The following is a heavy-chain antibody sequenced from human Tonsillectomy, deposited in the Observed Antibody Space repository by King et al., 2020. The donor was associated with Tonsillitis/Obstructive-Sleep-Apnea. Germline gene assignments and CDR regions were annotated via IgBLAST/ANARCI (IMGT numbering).Heavy chain of an antibody. CDR3: ARDHTNGVLWD. V-gene: IGHV3-7*01. CDR1: GFAFSSFW. Sequence: VQLVESGGGLVQPGGSLRLSCAASGFAFSSFWMTWVRQAPGGGLEWVANIKQDGNEKYYVDSVKGRFTISRDTAKNSLFLKMNSLRAEDTAVFYCARDHTNGVLWDWGQGTLVTVSS. D-gene: IGHD2-8*01. J-gene: IGHJ4*02. CDR2: IKQDGNEK.